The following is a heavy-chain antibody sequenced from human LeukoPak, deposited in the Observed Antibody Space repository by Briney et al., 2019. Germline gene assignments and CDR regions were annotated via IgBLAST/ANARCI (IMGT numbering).Heavy chain of an antibody. J-gene: IGHJ4*02. D-gene: IGHD2-21*02. CDR1: GSTFSSYG. CDR3: AKEFREVVTASDY. V-gene: IGHV3-30*02. Sequence: PGGSLRLSCAASGSTFSSYGMHWVRQAPGKGLEWVAFIRYDGSNKYYADSVKGRFTISRDNSKNTLYLQMNSLRAEDTAVYYCAKEFREVVTASDYWGQGTLVTVSS. CDR2: IRYDGSNK.